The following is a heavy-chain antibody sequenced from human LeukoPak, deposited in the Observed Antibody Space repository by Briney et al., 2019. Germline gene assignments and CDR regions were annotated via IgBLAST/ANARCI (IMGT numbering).Heavy chain of an antibody. CDR1: GGTFSSYA. J-gene: IGHJ3*02. CDR3: ARDTERPYCSSTSCYGAFDI. Sequence: ASVKVSCKASGGTFSSYAISWVRQAPGQGLEWTGGIIPIFGTANYAQKFQGRVTITADESTSTAYMELSSLRSEDTAVYYCARDTERPYCSSTSCYGAFDIWGQGTMVTVSS. V-gene: IGHV1-69*13. D-gene: IGHD2-2*01. CDR2: IIPIFGTA.